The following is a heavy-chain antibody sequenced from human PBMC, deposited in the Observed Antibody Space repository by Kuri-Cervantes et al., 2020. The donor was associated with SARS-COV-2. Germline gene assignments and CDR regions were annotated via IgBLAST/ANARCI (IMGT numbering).Heavy chain of an antibody. V-gene: IGHV4-39*01. D-gene: IGHD2-15*01. CDR3: VRVDCSAGTCYRRSFDY. CDR2: IFYSGST. Sequence: SETLSLTCTVSGGSISSSLYYWGWIRQPPGKGLEWIGSIFYSGSTYYNPSLNSRVTISVDTFKNQFSLKLTSVTAADTAIYYCVRVDCSAGTCYRRSFDYWGRGILVTVSS. J-gene: IGHJ4*01. CDR1: GGSISSSLYY.